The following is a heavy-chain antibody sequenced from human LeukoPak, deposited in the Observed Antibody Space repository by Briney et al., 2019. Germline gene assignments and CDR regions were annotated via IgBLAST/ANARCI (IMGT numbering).Heavy chain of an antibody. CDR2: IYTSGST. Sequence: PSETLSLTCTVSGGSISSGSYYWSWIRQPAGKGLEWIGRIYTSGSTNYNPSLKSRVTISVDTSKNQFSLKLSSVTAADTGVYYCARDRCSSTSCYMYYMDVWGKGTTVTVSS. CDR1: GGSISSGSYY. D-gene: IGHD2-2*02. J-gene: IGHJ6*03. V-gene: IGHV4-61*02. CDR3: ARDRCSSTSCYMYYMDV.